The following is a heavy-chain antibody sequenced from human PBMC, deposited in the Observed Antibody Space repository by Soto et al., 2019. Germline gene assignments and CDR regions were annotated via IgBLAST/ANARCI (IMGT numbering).Heavy chain of an antibody. CDR1: GFTFSSYW. CDR3: AKDSGLPRFGTLIHALDL. J-gene: IGHJ3*01. Sequence: GGSLRLSCAASGFTFSSYWMSWVRQAPGKGLEWVANIKQRGSENSYVDSVKGRFTISRDNAKNSLYLQMNSLRAEDTAVYYCAKDSGLPRFGTLIHALDLWGQGTMVTVS. CDR2: IKQRGSEN. D-gene: IGHD3-10*01. V-gene: IGHV3-7*03.